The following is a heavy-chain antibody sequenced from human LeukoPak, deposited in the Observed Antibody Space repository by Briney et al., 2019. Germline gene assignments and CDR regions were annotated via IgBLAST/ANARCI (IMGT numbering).Heavy chain of an antibody. D-gene: IGHD3-22*01. V-gene: IGHV3-74*01. CDR2: INSDGSWT. CDR3: AKEGIYYYDSRGHYSHGWLDY. J-gene: IGHJ4*02. CDR1: GNYW. Sequence: SGGSLRLSCAASGNYWMHWVRQAPGKGLVWVSHINSDGSWTSYADSVKGRFTISKDNAKNTVYLQMNSLRAEDTAVYYCAKEGIYYYDSRGHYSHGWLDYWGQGTLVTVSS.